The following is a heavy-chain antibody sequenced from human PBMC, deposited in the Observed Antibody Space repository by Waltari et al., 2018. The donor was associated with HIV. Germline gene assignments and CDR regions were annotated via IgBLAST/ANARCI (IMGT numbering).Heavy chain of an antibody. CDR1: GLTCSKYF. J-gene: IGHJ6*02. CDR2: IYYDGNNK. CDR3: ARGGLAISPAGTRLYTGMDV. Sequence: QVHLVESGGGVVQPGGSLKLSCAASGLTCSKYFITWVRQAPGKGLEWVTFIYYDGNNKNYADSVKCRFTISRDNSKKTLYLQMNSLRHEDTAVYYCARGGLAISPAGTRLYTGMDVWGQGTTVTVSS. D-gene: IGHD6-13*01. V-gene: IGHV3-30*02.